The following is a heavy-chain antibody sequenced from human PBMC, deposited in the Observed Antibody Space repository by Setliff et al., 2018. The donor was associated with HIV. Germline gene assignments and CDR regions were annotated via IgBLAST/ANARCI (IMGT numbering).Heavy chain of an antibody. V-gene: IGHV1-18*01. CDR3: ARDAWVEFLEWTFYGMDV. J-gene: IGHJ6*02. Sequence: ASVKVSCKASGYTFTSYGISWVRQAPGQGLEWMGWISAYNGDTKYAQKVQGRVTLTTDTSSSAVYMELRSLRSDDTAVYYCARDAWVEFLEWTFYGMDVWGQGTTVTVSS. D-gene: IGHD3-3*02. CDR2: ISAYNGDT. CDR1: GYTFTSYG.